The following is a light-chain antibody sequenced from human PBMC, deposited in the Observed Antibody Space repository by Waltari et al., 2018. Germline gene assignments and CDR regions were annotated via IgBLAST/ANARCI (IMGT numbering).Light chain of an antibody. CDR1: ASNIGNSY. V-gene: IGLV1-51*02. CDR2: GND. CDR3: GTWDNTLSAV. Sequence: QSVLTQPPSVSAAPGQKVPISSSGSASNIGNSYVSWYQQFPGAAPKGLIYGNDKRTTGIPDRFSGSKSGTSATLDITGLQTGDEADYYCGTWDNTLSAVFGGGTKVTVL. J-gene: IGLJ2*01.